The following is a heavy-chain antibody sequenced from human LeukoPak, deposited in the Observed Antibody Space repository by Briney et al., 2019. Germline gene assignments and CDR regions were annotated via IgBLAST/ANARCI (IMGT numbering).Heavy chain of an antibody. CDR1: GDSVSSNSVT. CDR2: TYYRSTWYN. CDR3: ARRLTQYDCFDP. V-gene: IGHV6-1*01. J-gene: IGHJ5*02. D-gene: IGHD2-2*01. Sequence: SQTLSLTCALSGDSVSSNSVTGSWIRQSPSRGLEWLGRTYYRSTWYNDYAVSVRGRITVNPDTSKNQFSLHLNSVTPEDTAVYYCARRLTQYDCFDPWGQGILVTVSS.